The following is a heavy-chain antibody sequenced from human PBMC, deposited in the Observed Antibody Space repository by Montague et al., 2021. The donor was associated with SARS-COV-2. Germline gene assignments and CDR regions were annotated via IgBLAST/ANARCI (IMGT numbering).Heavy chain of an antibody. CDR3: VRIAEASANFDAFDT. CDR2: IDWDDDK. Sequence: PALVKPTQTLTLTCTFSGFSLTTSGMSVGWMRQPPGKAPEWLALIDWDDDKFYTSSLRTRLTISKDTSKNQAVLTMTNMDPVDTAAYYCVRIAEASANFDAFDTWGQGTPVIVSA. V-gene: IGHV2-70*01. D-gene: IGHD1-1*01. CDR1: GFSLTTSGMS. J-gene: IGHJ3*02.